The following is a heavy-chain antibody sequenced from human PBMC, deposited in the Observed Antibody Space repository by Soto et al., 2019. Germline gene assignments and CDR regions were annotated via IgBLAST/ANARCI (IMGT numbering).Heavy chain of an antibody. J-gene: IGHJ5*02. D-gene: IGHD3-10*01. CDR1: GGSIRSGGYS. Sequence: SETLSLTCAVSGGSIRSGGYSWSWIRQPPGKGLEWIGYIYHSGSTYYNPSLKSRVTISVDRSKNQFSLKLSSVTAADTAVYYCARLLWFGELSPSVYNWFDPWGQGTLVTVSS. V-gene: IGHV4-30-2*01. CDR2: IYHSGST. CDR3: ARLLWFGELSPSVYNWFDP.